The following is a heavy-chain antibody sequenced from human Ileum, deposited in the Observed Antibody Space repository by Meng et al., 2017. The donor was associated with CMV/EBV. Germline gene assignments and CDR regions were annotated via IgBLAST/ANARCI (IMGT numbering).Heavy chain of an antibody. Sequence: CVGSGFTISHYGMHLLRQAPGKGLEWVAFIPYGGDARLSADSLKGRFTISRDDSENTVFLQINNLRVEDTATYYCAIDSFNDSPGYWGQGTLVTVSS. CDR3: AIDSFNDSPGY. CDR2: IPYGGDAR. D-gene: IGHD3-3*01. CDR1: GFTISHYG. V-gene: IGHV3-30*02. J-gene: IGHJ4*02.